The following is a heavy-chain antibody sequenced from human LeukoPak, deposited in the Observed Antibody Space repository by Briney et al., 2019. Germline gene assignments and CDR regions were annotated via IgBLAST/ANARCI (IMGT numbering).Heavy chain of an antibody. CDR2: ISGSGGAT. D-gene: IGHD3-10*01. CDR1: GFTFSRYA. CDR3: AKHPSLYYFGSGDYFDY. Sequence: GGSLRLSCAASGFTFSRYAMSWVRQAPGKGLEWVSAISGSGGATYYADSVKGRFTISRDSSKNTLYLQMNTLRAEDTAVYYCAKHPSLYYFGSGDYFDYWGQGTLVTVSS. J-gene: IGHJ4*02. V-gene: IGHV3-23*01.